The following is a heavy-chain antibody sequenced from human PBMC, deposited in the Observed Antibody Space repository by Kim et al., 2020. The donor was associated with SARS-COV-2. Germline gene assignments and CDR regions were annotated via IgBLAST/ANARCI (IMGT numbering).Heavy chain of an antibody. CDR3: ATQIDYYGSGTPFDY. CDR1: GYSFTSYW. Sequence: GESLKISCKGSGYSFTSYWIGWVRQMPGKGLEWMGIIYPGDSETRYSPAFQGQVTISADKSISTAYLQWSSLKASDTAMYYCATQIDYYGSGTPFDYWGQGTLVTVSS. V-gene: IGHV5-51*01. D-gene: IGHD3-10*01. CDR2: IYPGDSET. J-gene: IGHJ4*02.